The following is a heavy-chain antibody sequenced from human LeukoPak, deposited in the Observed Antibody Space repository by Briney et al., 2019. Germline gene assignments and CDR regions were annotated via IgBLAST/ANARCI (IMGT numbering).Heavy chain of an antibody. D-gene: IGHD3-22*01. J-gene: IGHJ4*02. CDR1: GGTSSSYT. Sequence: SVKVSCKASGGTSSSYTISWVRQAPGQGLEWMGGIIPIFGTANYAQKFQGRVTITTDESTSTAYMELSSLRSEDTAVYYCARVYDRSGYLFDYWGQGTLVTVSS. CDR3: ARVYDRSGYLFDY. CDR2: IIPIFGTA. V-gene: IGHV1-69*05.